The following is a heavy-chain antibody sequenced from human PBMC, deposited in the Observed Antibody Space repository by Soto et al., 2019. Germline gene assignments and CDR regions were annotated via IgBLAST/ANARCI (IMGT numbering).Heavy chain of an antibody. CDR1: GFTFDDYA. CDR2: ISWNSGSI. J-gene: IGHJ3*02. CDR3: AKDSAVAGKRGAFGI. D-gene: IGHD6-19*01. V-gene: IGHV3-9*01. Sequence: EVQLVESGGGLVQPGRSLRLSCAASGFTFDDYAMHWVRQAPGKGLEWVSGISWNSGSIGYADSVKGRFTISRDNAKNSLYLQMNSLRAEDTALYYCAKDSAVAGKRGAFGIWGQGTMVTVSS.